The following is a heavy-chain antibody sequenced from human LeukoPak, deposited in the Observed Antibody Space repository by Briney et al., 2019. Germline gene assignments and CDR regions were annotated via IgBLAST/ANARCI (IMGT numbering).Heavy chain of an antibody. V-gene: IGHV3-48*03. CDR2: ISISGSTI. CDR1: GFTFSNYG. CDR3: ARGYGGGDY. D-gene: IGHD4-23*01. Sequence: GGSLRLSCAASGFTFSNYGMNWVRQAPGKGLEWVSYISISGSTIYYADSVKGRFTISRDNAKNSQYLQMNSLRADDTAVYYCARGYGGGDYWGQGTLVTVSS. J-gene: IGHJ4*02.